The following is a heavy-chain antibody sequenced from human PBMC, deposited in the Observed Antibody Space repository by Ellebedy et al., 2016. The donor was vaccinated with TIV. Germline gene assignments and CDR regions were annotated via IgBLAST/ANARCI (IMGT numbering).Heavy chain of an antibody. CDR1: GFSFSTYS. Sequence: GESLKISCVVSGFSFSTYSMTWVRQAPGKGLEYVAVISGIGVYAYYADSVKGRFSIFKDESQNTLFLQMNSLRVDDTAVYYCGRAREPGPFAYYYYGMDVWGQGTTVTVSS. J-gene: IGHJ6*02. V-gene: IGHV3-23*01. CDR2: ISGIGVYA. CDR3: GRAREPGPFAYYYYGMDV. D-gene: IGHD1-1*01.